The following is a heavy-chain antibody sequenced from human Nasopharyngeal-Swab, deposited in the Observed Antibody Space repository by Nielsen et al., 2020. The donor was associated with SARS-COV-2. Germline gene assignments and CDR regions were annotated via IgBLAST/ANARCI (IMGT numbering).Heavy chain of an antibody. V-gene: IGHV1-8*01. Sequence: WVRQAPGQGLEWMGWMNPNSGNTGYAQKFQGRVTMTRNTSISTAYMELSSLRSEDTAVYYCARGKTGILEWLLPDEMSYGMDVWGQGTTVTVSS. J-gene: IGHJ6*02. CDR2: MNPNSGNT. D-gene: IGHD3-3*01. CDR3: ARGKTGILEWLLPDEMSYGMDV.